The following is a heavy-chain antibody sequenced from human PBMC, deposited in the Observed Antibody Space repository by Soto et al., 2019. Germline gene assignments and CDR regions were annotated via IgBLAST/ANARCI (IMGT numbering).Heavy chain of an antibody. V-gene: IGHV1-2*02. J-gene: IGHJ5*02. CDR1: GYTFTGYY. D-gene: IGHD6-13*01. CDR2: INPNSGGT. CDR3: AREEAAAGLKRGNWFDP. Sequence: QVQLVQSGAEVKKPGASVKVSCKASGYTFTGYYMHWVRQAPGQGLEWMGWINPNSGGTNYAQKFQGRVTMTRDTSISTADMELSRLRSDDTAVYYCAREEAAAGLKRGNWFDPWGQGTLVTVSS.